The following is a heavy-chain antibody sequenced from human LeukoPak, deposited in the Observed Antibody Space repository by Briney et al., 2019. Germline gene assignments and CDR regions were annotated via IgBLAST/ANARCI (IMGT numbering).Heavy chain of an antibody. CDR2: MNPNSGNT. J-gene: IGHJ4*02. V-gene: IGHV1-8*01. D-gene: IGHD3-9*01. CDR1: GYTFTSYD. Sequence: ASVKVSCKASGYTFTSYDINWVRQATGQGLEWMGWMNPNSGNTAYARKFQGRVTMTRNTSTSTAYMELSSLRSDDTAVYYCAIGTRDYDILTGYSKPRFDYWGQGTLVSVSS. CDR3: AIGTRDYDILTGYSKPRFDY.